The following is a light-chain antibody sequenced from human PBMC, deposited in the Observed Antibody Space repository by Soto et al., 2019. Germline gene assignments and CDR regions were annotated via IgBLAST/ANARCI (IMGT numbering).Light chain of an antibody. J-gene: IGKJ1*01. CDR1: PIVSSN. Sequence: EIWVRQSPARRSLGPGERATLSCRASPIVSSNLAWYQQKPGQAPRPLIYGASTRATGIPARFSGSGYGTEFTLTISSLQYEDFAGYYCQQYNNWDPSWKLGQGTKA. CDR2: GAS. V-gene: IGKV3-15*01. CDR3: QQYNNWDPSWK.